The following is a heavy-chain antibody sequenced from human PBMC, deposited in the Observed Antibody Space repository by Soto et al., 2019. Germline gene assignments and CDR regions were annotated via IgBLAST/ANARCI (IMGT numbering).Heavy chain of an antibody. J-gene: IGHJ3*02. Sequence: SETLSLTCTVSGGSICRYYWSWIRQPPGKGLEWIGYIYYSGSTNYNPSLKSRVTISVDTSKNQFSLKLSSVTAADTAVYYCARVWYGGNGNAFDIWCQGTMVTVSS. CDR3: ARVWYGGNGNAFDI. V-gene: IGHV4-59*01. D-gene: IGHD3-10*01. CDR2: IYYSGST. CDR1: GGSICRYY.